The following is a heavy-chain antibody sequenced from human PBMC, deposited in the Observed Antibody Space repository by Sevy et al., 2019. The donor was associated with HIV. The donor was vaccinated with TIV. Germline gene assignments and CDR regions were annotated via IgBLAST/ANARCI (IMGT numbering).Heavy chain of an antibody. CDR1: GFTFSDYY. CDR3: ARALSSYSSFDY. CDR2: TSSGSSYT. D-gene: IGHD1-26*01. Sequence: GGSLRLSCAASGFTFSDYYMSWIRQAPGKGLEWVSYTSSGSSYTDYADSVKGRFTISRDNAKSSLFLQMNSLRVDDTTVYYCARALSSYSSFDYWGQGIPVTVSS. J-gene: IGHJ4*02. V-gene: IGHV3-11*06.